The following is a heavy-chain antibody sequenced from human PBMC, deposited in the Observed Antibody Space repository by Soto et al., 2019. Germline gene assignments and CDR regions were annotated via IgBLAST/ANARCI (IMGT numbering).Heavy chain of an antibody. D-gene: IGHD3-3*01. CDR2: ISYDGSNK. CDR3: SKGNAIFGVALPMDV. Sequence: QVQLVESGGGVVQPGRSLRLSCAASGFTFSSYGMHWVRQAPGKGPEWVAVISYDGSNKYYGGSVKGRFTLSRDNSKNTLYLQMNSLRVEDTAVYYCSKGNAIFGVALPMDVCGQGTTVTVSS. V-gene: IGHV3-30*18. CDR1: GFTFSSYG. J-gene: IGHJ6*02.